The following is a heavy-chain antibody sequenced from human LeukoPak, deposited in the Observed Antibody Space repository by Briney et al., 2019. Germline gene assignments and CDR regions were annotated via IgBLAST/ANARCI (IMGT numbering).Heavy chain of an antibody. CDR1: GFTFSSYG. Sequence: PGGSLRLSCAASGFTFSSYGMHWVRQAPGKGLEWVAFIRYDGSNKYYADSVKGRFTISRDNSKNTLYLQMNSLRAEDTAVYYCARPSGYTSGWTGSYYFDYWGQGTLVTVSS. CDR3: ARPSGYTSGWTGSYYFDY. V-gene: IGHV3-30*02. D-gene: IGHD6-19*01. CDR2: IRYDGSNK. J-gene: IGHJ4*02.